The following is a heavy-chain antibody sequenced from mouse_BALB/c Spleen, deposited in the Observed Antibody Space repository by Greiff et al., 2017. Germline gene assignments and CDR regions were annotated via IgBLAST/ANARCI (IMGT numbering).Heavy chain of an antibody. CDR3: TGLDYAMDY. CDR2: IYPGSGST. D-gene: IGHD2-2*01. J-gene: IGHJ4*01. Sequence: LQQPGSELVRPGASVKLSCKASGYTFTSYWMHWVEQRPGQGLEWIGNIYPGSGSTNYDEKFKSMAKLTVDSSSSTTYMLLSNLTSEDSAVYYCTGLDYAMDYWGQGTSVTVSS. V-gene: IGHV1S22*01. CDR1: GYTFTSYW.